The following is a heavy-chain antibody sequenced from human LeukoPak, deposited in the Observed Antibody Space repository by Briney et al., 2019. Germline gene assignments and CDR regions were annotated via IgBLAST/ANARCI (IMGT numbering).Heavy chain of an antibody. D-gene: IGHD4-17*01. J-gene: IGHJ6*02. V-gene: IGHV1-18*01. CDR2: ISAYNGNT. CDR1: GYTFTSYG. CDR3: ALYPTVTPYYYYGMDV. Sequence: GASVKVSCKASGYTFTSYGISWVRQAPGQGLEWMGWISAYNGNTNYAQKFQGRVTMTTDTSTSTAYMELRSLRSDDTAVYYCALYPTVTPYYYYGMDVWGQGTTVTVSS.